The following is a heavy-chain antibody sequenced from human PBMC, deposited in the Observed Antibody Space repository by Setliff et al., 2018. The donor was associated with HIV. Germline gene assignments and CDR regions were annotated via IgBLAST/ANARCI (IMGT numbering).Heavy chain of an antibody. J-gene: IGHJ3*02. D-gene: IGHD5-12*01. CDR2: IYHDGTT. CDR1: GGSINTSSYY. Sequence: LSLTCSVSGGSINTSSYYWAWVRQPPGNELEWIGSIYHDGTTHYRSSLRSRAAISIDTSKSQISLKVRSVTAADTAVYYCARDPPGYDLFMGAFDIWGQGTMVTVSS. CDR3: ARDPPGYDLFMGAFDI. V-gene: IGHV4-39*07.